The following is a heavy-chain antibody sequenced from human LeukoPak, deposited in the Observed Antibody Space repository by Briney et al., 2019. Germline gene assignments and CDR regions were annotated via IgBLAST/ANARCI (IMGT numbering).Heavy chain of an antibody. CDR2: ISYDGSNT. Sequence: PGGSLRLSCAASGFAFSNHAMHWVRQAPGKGLESVTGISYDGSNTYYADTVKGRFTIARDNSKHTLFLQMNSLRAEDMAVYYCAKDVARNLLDGKGYAFDIWGHGTLVTVSS. D-gene: IGHD6-19*01. CDR1: GFAFSNHA. CDR3: AKDVARNLLDGKGYAFDI. J-gene: IGHJ3*02. V-gene: IGHV3-30-3*01.